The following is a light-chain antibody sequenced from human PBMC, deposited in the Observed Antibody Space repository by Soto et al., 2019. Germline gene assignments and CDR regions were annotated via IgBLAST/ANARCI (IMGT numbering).Light chain of an antibody. V-gene: IGKV3D-15*01. CDR3: QQYNNWPQT. Sequence: EIVMTQSPGTLSVSPGERATLSCRAIHSLVVNVSWYHHKAGQAPRLLINDAATRATGIPARFSGSGSGTEYTPTTSSLQSEDFAVYYCQQYNNWPQTFGQGTKVDIK. CDR2: DAA. CDR1: HSLVVN. J-gene: IGKJ1*01.